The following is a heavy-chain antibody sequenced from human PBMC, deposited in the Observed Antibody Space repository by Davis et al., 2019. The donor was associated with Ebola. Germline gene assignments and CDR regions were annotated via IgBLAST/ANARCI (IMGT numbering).Heavy chain of an antibody. J-gene: IGHJ6*02. Sequence: AASVKVSCKASGGTFSSYTISWVRQAPGQGLEWMGRIIPILGIANYAQKFQGRVTITADKSTSTAYMELSSLRSEDTAVYYCARDLLIHGASGEQQLVHYYYYGMDVWGQGTTVTVSS. CDR3: ARDLLIHGASGEQQLVHYYYYGMDV. CDR1: GGTFSSYT. CDR2: IIPILGIA. V-gene: IGHV1-69*04. D-gene: IGHD6-13*01.